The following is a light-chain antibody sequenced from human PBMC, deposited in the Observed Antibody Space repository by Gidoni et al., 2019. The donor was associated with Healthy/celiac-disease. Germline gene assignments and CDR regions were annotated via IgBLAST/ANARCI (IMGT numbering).Light chain of an antibody. CDR2: SNN. Sequence: QSMLTQPPTASETPGQRVTISCSGSSSNIGSNTVHWYQQLPGTAPKLLIYSNNQRPSGVPDRFSGPKSGTSASLAISGLQSEDEADYYCAAWDDSLNGWVFGGGTKLTVL. CDR1: SSNIGSNT. CDR3: AAWDDSLNGWV. J-gene: IGLJ3*02. V-gene: IGLV1-44*01.